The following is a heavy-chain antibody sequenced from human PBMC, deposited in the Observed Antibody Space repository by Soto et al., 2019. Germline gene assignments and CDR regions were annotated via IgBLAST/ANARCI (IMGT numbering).Heavy chain of an antibody. CDR3: ATEGPRTLRPFDS. Sequence: GGSLRLSCATSGFTFSNAWMSWVRQAPGKGLEWVGRIKSKSDSGTTDYFAPVHGRFTISRDDSEDTLYLQMHSLKTEDTAVYYCATEGPRTLRPFDSWGQGTLVTVSS. J-gene: IGHJ4*02. CDR1: GFTFSNAW. CDR2: IKSKSDSGTT. D-gene: IGHD5-12*01. V-gene: IGHV3-15*01.